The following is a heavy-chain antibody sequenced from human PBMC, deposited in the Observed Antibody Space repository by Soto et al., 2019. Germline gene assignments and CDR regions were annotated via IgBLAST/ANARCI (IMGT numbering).Heavy chain of an antibody. CDR1: GDSVSNNRAA. CDR2: TYYRSKWNN. Sequence: SQTLSLTCAISGDSVSNNRAAWNWIRQSPSRGLEWLGRTYYRSKWNNDYAVSVKSRISISPDPSKNQFSLQLSSVTPEDTAVYYCVRMSVATGGYFDYWGQGTPVTVSS. V-gene: IGHV6-1*01. D-gene: IGHD5-12*01. J-gene: IGHJ4*02. CDR3: VRMSVATGGYFDY.